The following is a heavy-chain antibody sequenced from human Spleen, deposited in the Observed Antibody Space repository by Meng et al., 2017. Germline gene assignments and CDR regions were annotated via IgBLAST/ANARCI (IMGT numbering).Heavy chain of an antibody. CDR1: GGSFSVHY. Sequence: QVQLPQWGAGRLKPPETLSLTCAINGGSFSVHYWSWIRQPPGKGLEWIGEINHSGSTNYNPSLKSRVTISVDTSKNQFSLNLSSVTAADTAVYYCARERRDYWGQGTLVT. V-gene: IGHV4-34*01. J-gene: IGHJ4*02. CDR2: INHSGST. CDR3: ARERRDY.